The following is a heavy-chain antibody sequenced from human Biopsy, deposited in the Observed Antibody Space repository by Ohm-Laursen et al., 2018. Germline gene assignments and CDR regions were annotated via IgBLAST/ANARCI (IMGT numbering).Heavy chain of an antibody. Sequence: SDTLSLTCTVSGGSISSYYWNWIRQPPGKGLEWIGYIYYSGTTDYSPSLKSRVTISIDTSKNQFFLKLTSVTAEDTAVYYCARDDAVTVIRGLYYWGQGALVTVSS. D-gene: IGHD2-21*02. V-gene: IGHV4-59*07. CDR3: ARDDAVTVIRGLYY. J-gene: IGHJ4*02. CDR1: GGSISSYY. CDR2: IYYSGTT.